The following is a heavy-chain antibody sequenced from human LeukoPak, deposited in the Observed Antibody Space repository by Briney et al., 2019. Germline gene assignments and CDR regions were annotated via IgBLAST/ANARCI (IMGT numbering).Heavy chain of an antibody. D-gene: IGHD3-3*01. J-gene: IGHJ5*02. CDR3: ARFITTQNWFDP. CDR1: GYTFTGYY. CDR2: INPNSGGT. Sequence: ASVKVSCKASGYTFTGYYMHWVRQAPGQGLEWMGWINPNSGGTNYAQKFQGRVTMTRDTSISTAYMELSRLRSDDTAVYYCARFITTQNWFDPWGQGTLVTVSS. V-gene: IGHV1-2*02.